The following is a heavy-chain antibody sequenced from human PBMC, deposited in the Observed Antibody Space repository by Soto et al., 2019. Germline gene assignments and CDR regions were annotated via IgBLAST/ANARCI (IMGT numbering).Heavy chain of an antibody. CDR1: GFTFSSHG. V-gene: IGHV3-33*01. J-gene: IGHJ6*02. CDR3: ARDYSSSYYGMAV. D-gene: IGHD6-6*01. CDR2: ILYDGVDK. Sequence: QPGGSLRLSCAASGFTFSSHGMHWVRRAPGKGLEWVSVILYDGVDKYYADSVRGRFTISRDNSKNTLYLQMNSLRAEDTAVYYCARDYSSSYYGMAVWGQGTTVTVSS.